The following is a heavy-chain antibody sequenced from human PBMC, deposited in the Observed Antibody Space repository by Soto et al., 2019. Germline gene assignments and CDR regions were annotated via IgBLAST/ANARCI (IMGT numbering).Heavy chain of an antibody. CDR2: ISAYNGNT. V-gene: IGHV1-18*01. CDR1: GYSFTSYG. J-gene: IGHJ5*02. Sequence: ASVKVSCKASGYSFTSYGISWVRQAPGQGLEWMGWISAYNGNTNYAQKLQGRVTMTTDTSTSTAYMELRSLRSDDTAVYYCARDPAGRGYSYGRRLDPWGQGTLVTVYS. CDR3: ARDPAGRGYSYGRRLDP. D-gene: IGHD5-18*01.